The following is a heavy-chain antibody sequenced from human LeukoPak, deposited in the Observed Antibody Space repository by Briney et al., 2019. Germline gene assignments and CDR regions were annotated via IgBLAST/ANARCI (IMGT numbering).Heavy chain of an antibody. CDR2: ISAYNGNT. Sequence: WASVKVSFKASGYPFPSYGISWVRQAPGQGLESMGWISAYNGNTNYAQKLQGRVTMTTDTSTSTAYMELRSLRSDDTAVYYCARNPDYGGPYRYWGQGTLVTVSS. CDR1: GYPFPSYG. D-gene: IGHD4-23*01. V-gene: IGHV1-18*04. J-gene: IGHJ4*02. CDR3: ARNPDYGGPYRY.